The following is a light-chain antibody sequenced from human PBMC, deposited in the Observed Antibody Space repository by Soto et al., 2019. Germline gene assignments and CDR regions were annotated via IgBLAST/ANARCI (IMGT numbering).Light chain of an antibody. Sequence: QSALTQPASVSGSPGQSITISCTGTSSDVGGYNYVSWYQLHPGKAPKLMIYEVSNRPSGVSNRFSGSKSGNTASLTISGLQAEDEADYSCSSYTSSSPYVFGTGTKVTVL. V-gene: IGLV2-14*01. CDR1: SSDVGGYNY. CDR3: SSYTSSSPYV. CDR2: EVS. J-gene: IGLJ1*01.